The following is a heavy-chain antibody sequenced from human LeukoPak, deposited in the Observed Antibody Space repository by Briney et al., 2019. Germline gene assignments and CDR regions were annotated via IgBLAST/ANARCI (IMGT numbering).Heavy chain of an antibody. D-gene: IGHD4/OR15-4a*01. J-gene: IGHJ4*02. Sequence: ASVKVSCKASGYTFTSYGLSWVRRAPGQGLEWMGWISPYNANTHYAQKVQGRVTMTTDTSTSTAYMELRSLRSDDTAVYYCARKPPNLAFDYWGQGTLVTVSS. V-gene: IGHV1-18*04. CDR1: GYTFTSYG. CDR2: ISPYNANT. CDR3: ARKPPNLAFDY.